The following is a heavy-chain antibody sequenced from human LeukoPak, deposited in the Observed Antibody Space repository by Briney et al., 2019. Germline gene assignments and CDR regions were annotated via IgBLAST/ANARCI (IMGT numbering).Heavy chain of an antibody. D-gene: IGHD6-6*01. J-gene: IGHJ4*02. Sequence: AGGSLRLSCAASGFTFSSYAMSWVRQAPGKGLEWVSAISGSGGSTYYADPVKGRFTISRDNSKNTLYLQMNSLRAEDTAVYYCARASSSSLFDYWGQGTLVTVSS. CDR1: GFTFSSYA. V-gene: IGHV3-23*01. CDR3: ARASSSSLFDY. CDR2: ISGSGGST.